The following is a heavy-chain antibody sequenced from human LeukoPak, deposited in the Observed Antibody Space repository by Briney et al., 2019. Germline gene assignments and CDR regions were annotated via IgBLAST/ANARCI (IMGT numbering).Heavy chain of an antibody. Sequence: SETLSLTCTVSGGSISSYYCSWIRQPPGKGLEWIGYIYYSGSTNYNPSLKSRVTISVDTSKNQFSLKLSSVTAADTAVYYCARRRGLYYYNSSGEFDPWGQGTLVTVSS. CDR3: ARRRGLYYYNSSGEFDP. V-gene: IGHV4-59*01. CDR1: GGSISSYY. J-gene: IGHJ5*02. CDR2: IYYSGST. D-gene: IGHD3-22*01.